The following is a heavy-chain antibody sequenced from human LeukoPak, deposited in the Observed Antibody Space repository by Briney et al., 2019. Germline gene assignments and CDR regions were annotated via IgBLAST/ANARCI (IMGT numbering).Heavy chain of an antibody. V-gene: IGHV3-74*03. D-gene: IGHD3-10*01. CDR2: IKSDGSST. J-gene: IGHJ4*02. CDR3: ARISTMVRHY. CDR1: GFTFRSYW. Sequence: GGSLRLSCAVSGFTFRSYWMHWVRQAPGKGLVWVSSIKSDGSSTTYADSVKGRFTISRDNAENTLYLQMNSLRVEDTAVYYCARISTMVRHYWGQGTLVTVSS.